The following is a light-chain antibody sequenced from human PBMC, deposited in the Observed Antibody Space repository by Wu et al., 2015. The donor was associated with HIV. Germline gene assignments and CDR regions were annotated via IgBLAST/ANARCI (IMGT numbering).Light chain of an antibody. CDR3: QQTYKTPWT. CDR2: VTS. J-gene: IGKJ1*01. CDR1: QSIKTY. Sequence: DIQMTQSPSSLSASVGDTVTITCRASQSIKTYLNWYQQKPGQVPQLLLYVTSTLQNGVASRFSGTGSGTHFTLTITNLQPEDFSTYYCQQTYKTPWTFGQGTKVE. V-gene: IGKV1-39*01.